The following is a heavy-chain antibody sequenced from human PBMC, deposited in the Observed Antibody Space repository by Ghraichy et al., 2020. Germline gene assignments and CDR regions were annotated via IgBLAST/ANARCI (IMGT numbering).Heavy chain of an antibody. V-gene: IGHV3-23*01. D-gene: IGHD3-22*01. CDR3: AKVYTYDSSGYYSEYFQP. J-gene: IGHJ1*01. CDR1: GFTFSSYA. Sequence: LSLTCAASGFTFSSYAMSWVRQAPGKGLEWVSAISGSGGSTYYADSVKGRFTISRDNSKNTLYLQMNSLRAEGTAVYYCAKVYTYDSSGYYSEYFQPWGQGTLVTVSS. CDR2: ISGSGGST.